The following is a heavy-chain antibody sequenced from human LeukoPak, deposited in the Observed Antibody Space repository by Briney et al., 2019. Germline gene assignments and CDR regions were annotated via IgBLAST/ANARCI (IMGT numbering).Heavy chain of an antibody. Sequence: PGGSLRLSCAASGFTFSSYGMHWVRQAPGKGLEWVAFIRYDGSNKYYADSVKGRFTISRDNSKNTLYLQMNSLRAEDTAVYYCAKDLATTAPGGYFDYWGQGTPVTVSS. J-gene: IGHJ4*02. V-gene: IGHV3-30*02. CDR2: IRYDGSNK. CDR3: AKDLATTAPGGYFDY. D-gene: IGHD4-11*01. CDR1: GFTFSSYG.